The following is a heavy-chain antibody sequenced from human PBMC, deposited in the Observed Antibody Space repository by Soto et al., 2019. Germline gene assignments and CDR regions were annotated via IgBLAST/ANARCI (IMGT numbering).Heavy chain of an antibody. Sequence: GASVKVSCKASGGTFSSYAISWVRQAPGQGLEWMGGIIPIFGTANYAQKFQGRVTITADKSTSTAYMELSSLRSEDTAVYYCATTPHKLLWAERRDYGMDVWGQGTTVTVSS. CDR1: GGTFSSYA. CDR2: IIPIFGTA. J-gene: IGHJ6*02. V-gene: IGHV1-69*06. D-gene: IGHD3-10*01. CDR3: ATTPHKLLWAERRDYGMDV.